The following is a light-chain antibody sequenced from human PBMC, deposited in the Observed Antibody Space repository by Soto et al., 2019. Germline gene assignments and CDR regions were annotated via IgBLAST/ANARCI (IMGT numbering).Light chain of an antibody. Sequence: QSVLAQPRSVSGSPGQSVTISCTGTDSDIGTYDYVSWFQQHPGRAPKSMIYHVNKRPSGVPDRFSASKSGNTASLTISGLQADDEADYYCCSYTGSLWLFGGGTKVT. J-gene: IGLJ3*02. CDR1: DSDIGTYDY. CDR3: CSYTGSLWL. CDR2: HVN. V-gene: IGLV2-11*01.